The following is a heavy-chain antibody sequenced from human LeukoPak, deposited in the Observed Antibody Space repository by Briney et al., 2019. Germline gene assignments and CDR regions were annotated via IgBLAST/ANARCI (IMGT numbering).Heavy chain of an antibody. V-gene: IGHV4-34*01. J-gene: IGHJ4*02. CDR2: INHSGST. CDR1: GGSFSGYY. CDR3: ASLSSGSTRTRFDY. Sequence: SETLSLTCAVYGGSFSGYYGSWIRQPPGKGLEWIGEINHSGSTNYNPSLKSRVTISVDTSKNQFSLKLSSVTAADTAVYYCASLSSGSTRTRFDYWGQGTLVTVSS. D-gene: IGHD6-19*01.